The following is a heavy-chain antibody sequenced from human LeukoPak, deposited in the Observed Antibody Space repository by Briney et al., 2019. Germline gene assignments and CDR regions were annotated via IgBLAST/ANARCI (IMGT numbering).Heavy chain of an antibody. CDR2: IYSGGST. J-gene: IGHJ5*02. V-gene: IGHV3-53*01. Sequence: GGSLRLSCAASGFTVSSNYMSWVRQAPGKGVEWVSVIYSGGSTYYADSVKGRFTISRDNSKNTLYLQMNSLRAEDTAVYYCARGEGLAARLWFDPWGQGTLVTVSS. CDR1: GFTVSSNY. D-gene: IGHD6-6*01. CDR3: ARGEGLAARLWFDP.